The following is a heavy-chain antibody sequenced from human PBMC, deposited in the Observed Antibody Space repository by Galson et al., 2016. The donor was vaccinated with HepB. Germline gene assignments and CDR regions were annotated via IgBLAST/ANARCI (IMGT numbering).Heavy chain of an antibody. V-gene: IGHV3-23*01. D-gene: IGHD3-3*01. J-gene: IGHJ4*02. CDR2: ITGPGYIT. CDR3: AKVFGTGFWSCYDY. Sequence: SLRLSCAASGFTFSSYAMSWVRQAPGKGLEWVTGITGPGYITKYADSVRGRLTISRDKSKNQLYLQMNRLRAEDTAIYYVAKVFGTGFWSCYDYWGQGTLVTVSS. CDR1: GFTFSSYA.